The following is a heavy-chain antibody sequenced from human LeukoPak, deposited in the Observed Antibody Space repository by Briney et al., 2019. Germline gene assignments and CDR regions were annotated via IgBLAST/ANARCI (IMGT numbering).Heavy chain of an antibody. J-gene: IGHJ4*02. V-gene: IGHV3-23*01. CDR3: AKEAQGMYSILNHFDY. Sequence: GGSLRLSCAASGFTFSSYAMSWVRQAPGKGLEWVSAISGSGGSTYYADSVKGRFTISRDNSKNTLYLQMNSLRAEDTAVYYCAKEAQGMYSILNHFDYWGQGTLVTVSS. CDR1: GFTFSSYA. CDR2: ISGSGGST. D-gene: IGHD6-13*01.